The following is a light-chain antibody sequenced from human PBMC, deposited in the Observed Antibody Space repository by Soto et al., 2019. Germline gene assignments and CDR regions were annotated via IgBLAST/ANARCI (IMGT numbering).Light chain of an antibody. CDR1: SSDVGNYDY. V-gene: IGLV2-14*03. Sequence: QSVLTQPASVSGSPGQSITISCTGTSSDVGNYDYVSWYQQHPGKAPKLMIYEVSTRPSGGSIRFSGSKAGNAAPLTISGLQAEDEAAYYCTSHKTSSAVLFGGGTKVTVL. J-gene: IGLJ2*01. CDR3: TSHKTSSAVL. CDR2: EVS.